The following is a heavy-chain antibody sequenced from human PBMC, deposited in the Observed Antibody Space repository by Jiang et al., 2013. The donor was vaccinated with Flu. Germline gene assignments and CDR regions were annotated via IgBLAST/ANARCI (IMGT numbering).Heavy chain of an antibody. Sequence: PGLVKPSETLSLTCTVSGGSISSNYWSWIRQPPGKGLEWIGYIYYTGSTNFNPSLKSRVTISVDTSKNQFSLKLSSVTAADTAVYYCARGGGTCYDWGQGTLVTVSS. CDR1: GGSISSNY. J-gene: IGHJ4*02. CDR3: ARGGGTCYD. CDR2: IYYTGST. V-gene: IGHV4-59*01. D-gene: IGHD2-15*01.